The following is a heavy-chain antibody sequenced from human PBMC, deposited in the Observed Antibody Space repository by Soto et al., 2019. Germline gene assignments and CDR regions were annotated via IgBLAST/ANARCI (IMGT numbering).Heavy chain of an antibody. Sequence: GASVEVSCKASGGTFSSYAISWVRQAPGQGLEWMGGIIPIFGTANYAQKFQGRVTITADKSTSTAYMELSSLRSEDTAVYYCARDSFPVVRWFDPWGQGTLVTVSS. J-gene: IGHJ5*02. V-gene: IGHV1-69*06. CDR1: GGTFSSYA. CDR2: IIPIFGTA. D-gene: IGHD3-3*02. CDR3: ARDSFPVVRWFDP.